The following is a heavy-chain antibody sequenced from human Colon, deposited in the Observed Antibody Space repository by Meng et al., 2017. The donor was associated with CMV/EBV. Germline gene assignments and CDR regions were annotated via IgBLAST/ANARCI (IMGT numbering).Heavy chain of an antibody. V-gene: IGHV3-74*01. Sequence: SGFTFSGYWMHWVRQAPGKGLVWVSRINHDGSSTIYADSVKGRFTVSRDNAKNTLYLQMNSLRAEDTAVYYCVRGSGPIAVRDNRFDPWGQGTLVTVSS. CDR2: INHDGSST. J-gene: IGHJ5*02. CDR1: GFTFSGYW. CDR3: VRGSGPIAVRDNRFDP. D-gene: IGHD6-6*01.